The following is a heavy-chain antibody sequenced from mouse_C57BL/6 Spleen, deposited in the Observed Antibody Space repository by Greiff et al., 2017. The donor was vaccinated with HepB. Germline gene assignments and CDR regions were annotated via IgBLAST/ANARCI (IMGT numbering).Heavy chain of an antibody. CDR2: IDPSDSET. CDR1: GYTFTSYW. V-gene: IGHV1-52*01. J-gene: IGHJ4*01. CDR3: ARRDSSYDYYAMDY. D-gene: IGHD1-1*01. Sequence: QVQLQQPGAELVRPGSSVKLSCKASGYTFTSYWMHWVKQRPIQGLEWIGNIDPSDSETHYNQKFKDKATLTVDKSSSTAYMQLSSLTSEDSAVYYGARRDSSYDYYAMDYWGQGTSVTVSS.